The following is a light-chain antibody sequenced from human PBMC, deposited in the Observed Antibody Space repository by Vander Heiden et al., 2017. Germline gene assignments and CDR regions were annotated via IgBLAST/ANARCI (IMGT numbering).Light chain of an antibody. Sequence: DIQMTQSPSSLSASVGDRVTITCRASQSISNYLNWYQQKPGKAPKLLIFAASSLQSGVPSGFSGSGSGTDLTLTISSLQPEDFATYYCQQSVTTPYTFGQGTKLQIK. CDR1: QSISNY. CDR3: QQSVTTPYT. CDR2: AAS. V-gene: IGKV1-39*01. J-gene: IGKJ2*01.